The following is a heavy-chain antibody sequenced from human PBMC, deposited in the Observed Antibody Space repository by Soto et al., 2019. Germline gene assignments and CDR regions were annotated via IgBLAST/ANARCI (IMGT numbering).Heavy chain of an antibody. V-gene: IGHV3-11*06. Sequence: PGGSLRLSCAASGFTFSDYYMSWIRQAPGKGLEWVSYISSSSSYTNYADSVKGRFTISRDNAKNSLYLQMNSLRAEDTAVYYCARESSPSGAGHYLLRYNWFDPWGQGTLVTVSS. J-gene: IGHJ5*02. CDR1: GFTFSDYY. CDR3: ARESSPSGAGHYLLRYNWFDP. D-gene: IGHD3-9*01. CDR2: ISSSSSYT.